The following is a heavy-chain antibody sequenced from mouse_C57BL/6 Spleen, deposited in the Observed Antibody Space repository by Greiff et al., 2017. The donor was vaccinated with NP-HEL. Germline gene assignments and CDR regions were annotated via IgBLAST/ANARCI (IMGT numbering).Heavy chain of an antibody. CDR3: ARDSSGYVGFDY. J-gene: IGHJ2*01. Sequence: VKLVESGTELVKPGASVKLSCKASGYTFTSYWMHWVKQRPGQGLEWIGNINPSNGGTNYNEKFKSKATLTVDKSSSTAYMQLSSLTSEDSAVYYCARDSSGYVGFDYWGQGTTLTVSS. CDR1: GYTFTSYW. D-gene: IGHD3-2*02. V-gene: IGHV1-53*01. CDR2: INPSNGGT.